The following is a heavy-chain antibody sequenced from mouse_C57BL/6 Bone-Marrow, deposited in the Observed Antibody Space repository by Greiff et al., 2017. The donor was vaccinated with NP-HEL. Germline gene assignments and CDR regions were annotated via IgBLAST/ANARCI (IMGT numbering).Heavy chain of an antibody. CDR3: AKLIYYDYAGGGYYAMDY. D-gene: IGHD2-4*01. CDR2: IDPSDSYT. CDR1: GYTFTSYW. V-gene: IGHV1-50*01. J-gene: IGHJ4*01. Sequence: QVQLQQPGAELVKPGASVKLSCKASGYTFTSYWMQWVKQRPGQGLEWIGEIDPSDSYTNYNQKFKGKATLTVDTSSSTAYMQLSSLTSEDSAVYYCAKLIYYDYAGGGYYAMDYWGQGTSVTVSS.